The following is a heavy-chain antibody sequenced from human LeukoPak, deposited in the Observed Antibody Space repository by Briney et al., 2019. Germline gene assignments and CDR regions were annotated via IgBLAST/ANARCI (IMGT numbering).Heavy chain of an antibody. V-gene: IGHV3-23*01. J-gene: IGHJ4*02. CDR1: GFTFSSDA. D-gene: IGHD3-10*01. CDR2: ISGSGGST. CDR3: AKGSGYYGSGSYSFDY. Sequence: GGSLRLSCAASGFTFSSDAMNWVRQAPGKGLEWVSAISGSGGSTYYADSVKGRFTISRDNSKNTLYLQMNSLRAEDTAVYYCAKGSGYYGSGSYSFDYWGQGTLVTVSS.